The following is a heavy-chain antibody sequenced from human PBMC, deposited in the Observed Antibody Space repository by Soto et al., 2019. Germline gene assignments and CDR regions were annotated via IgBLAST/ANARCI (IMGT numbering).Heavy chain of an antibody. D-gene: IGHD3-16*01. V-gene: IGHV3-74*01. CDR1: GFTFSSYW. J-gene: IGHJ4*02. CDR2: INSDGSST. CDR3: ATSISVGGGG. Sequence: EVQLVESGGGLVQPGGSLRLSCAASGFTFSSYWLHWVRQAPGEGLVWVSRINSDGSSTRYADSVKGRFTISRDNAKNTLYLQMNNLIVEDTALYYCATSISVGGGGWGQGTLVTVSS.